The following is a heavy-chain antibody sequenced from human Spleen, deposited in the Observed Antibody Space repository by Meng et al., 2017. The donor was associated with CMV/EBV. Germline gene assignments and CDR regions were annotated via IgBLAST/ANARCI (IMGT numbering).Heavy chain of an antibody. CDR1: GFTFSSYA. V-gene: IGHV3-23*01. Sequence: GGSLRLSCAASGFTFSSYAMSWVRQAPGKGLEWVAAISDSGGSTYYAVSVKGRFTISRDNSKNTLYLQMNSLRAEDTAVYYCARQVIGLQHWGQGTLVTVSS. CDR2: ISDSGGST. J-gene: IGHJ1*01. CDR3: ARQVIGLQH.